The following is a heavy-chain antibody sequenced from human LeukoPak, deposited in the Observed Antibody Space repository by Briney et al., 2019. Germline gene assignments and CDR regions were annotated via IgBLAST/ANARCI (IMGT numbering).Heavy chain of an antibody. CDR1: GFTFGSYG. D-gene: IGHD6-19*01. V-gene: IGHV3-33*08. CDR2: LVYDERS. J-gene: IGHJ4*02. CDR3: ARDLSAAFDF. Sequence: PGRSLRLSCAASGFTFGSYGMHWVRQAPGKGLEWVARLVYDERSDYANSVKGRFSISRDNSKNTLFLDMSDLRVEDTAVYYCARDLSAAFDFWGQGVLVTVSS.